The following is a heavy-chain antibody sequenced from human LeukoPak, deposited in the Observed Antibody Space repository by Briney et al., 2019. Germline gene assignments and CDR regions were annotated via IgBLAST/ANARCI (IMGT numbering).Heavy chain of an antibody. V-gene: IGHV4-39*07. CDR3: ARGGYSYGPDYYFDY. Sequence: SETLSLTCTVSGGSISSSTYYWGWIRQPPGKGLEWIGNIYYSGSTSYNPSLKSRVTMSVDTSKNQFSLKLSSVTAADTAVYYCARGGYSYGPDYYFDYWGQGTLVTVSS. CDR2: IYYSGST. J-gene: IGHJ4*02. CDR1: GGSISSSTYY. D-gene: IGHD5-18*01.